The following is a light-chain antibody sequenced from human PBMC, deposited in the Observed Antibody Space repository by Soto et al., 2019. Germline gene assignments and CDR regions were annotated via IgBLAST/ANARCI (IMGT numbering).Light chain of an antibody. CDR1: SSNIGAGYD. CDR2: GNS. Sequence: QSVLTQPPSVSGGPGQRVTISCTGSSSNIGAGYDVHWYQQLPGTAPKLLIYGNSNRPSGVPDRFSGSKSGTSASLAITGLQAEDEADYYFQSYDSSLSGLVFGTGTKLTVL. CDR3: QSYDSSLSGLV. J-gene: IGLJ1*01. V-gene: IGLV1-40*01.